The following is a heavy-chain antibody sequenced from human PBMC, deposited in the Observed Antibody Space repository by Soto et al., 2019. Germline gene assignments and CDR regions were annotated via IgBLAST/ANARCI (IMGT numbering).Heavy chain of an antibody. V-gene: IGHV3-30*03. J-gene: IGHJ4*02. CDR1: GFTFSSFG. Sequence: QVHLVESGGGVVQPGTSLRLSCAASGFTFSSFGMHWVRQAPGKGLEWVGSISYDGSNKNYTDSVKGRFTISRDNSKSTLYLLMNSLRLEDTAVYFCARDTSTGWYFWGQGTLVTVSA. D-gene: IGHD6-19*01. CDR3: ARDTSTGWYF. CDR2: ISYDGSNK.